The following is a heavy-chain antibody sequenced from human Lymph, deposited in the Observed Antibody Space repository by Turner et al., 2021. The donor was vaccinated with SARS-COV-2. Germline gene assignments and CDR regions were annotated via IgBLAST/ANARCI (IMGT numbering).Heavy chain of an antibody. CDR1: GGSISSYY. CDR2: NYYSGST. CDR3: ARGFDY. V-gene: IGHV4-59*01. Sequence: QVQLQESGPGLVKPSETLSLTCTVSGGSISSYYWSWIRQPPGKGLEWIGYNYYSGSTNYNPSLKSRVTISVDTSKNQFSLKLSSVTAADTAVYYCARGFDYWGQGTLVTVSS. J-gene: IGHJ4*02.